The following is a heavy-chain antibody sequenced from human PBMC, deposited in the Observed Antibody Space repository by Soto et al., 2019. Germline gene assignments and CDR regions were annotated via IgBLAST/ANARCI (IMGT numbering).Heavy chain of an antibody. Sequence: GGSLVVSCAASGFAFSRNDMDWLRQRPGKGLEWVSNINYSGVSTYYSDAVKGRFTISRDNSKNILYLEMNSLKVDDTAVYYCVTDPNWEWGYWGQGALVTGSS. V-gene: IGHV3-23*01. D-gene: IGHD1-1*01. J-gene: IGHJ4*02. CDR3: VTDPNWEWGY. CDR1: GFAFSRND. CDR2: INYSGVST.